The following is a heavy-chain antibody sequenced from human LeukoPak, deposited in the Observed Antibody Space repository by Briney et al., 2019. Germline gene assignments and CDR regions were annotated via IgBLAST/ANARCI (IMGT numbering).Heavy chain of an antibody. CDR3: ARGSDWNDLFDY. D-gene: IGHD1-1*01. CDR1: GYTFTAYY. CDR2: INPNSGGT. J-gene: IGHJ4*02. V-gene: IGHV1-2*02. Sequence: ASVKVSCKASGYTFTAYYMHWVRQAPGKGLEWMGWINPNSGGTKYAQKFQGRVTMTRDTSISTAYMDLSSLESDDTAVYYCARGSDWNDLFDYWGQGTLVTVSS.